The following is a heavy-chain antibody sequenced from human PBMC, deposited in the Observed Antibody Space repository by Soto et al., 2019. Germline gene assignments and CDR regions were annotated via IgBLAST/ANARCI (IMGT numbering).Heavy chain of an antibody. CDR1: GFPFSDYY. Sequence: XVSLRLSCAASGFPFSDYYMSWIRQAPGKGLEWVSYISSSSSYTNYADSVKGRFTISRDNAKNSLYLQMNSLRAEDTAVYYCLRSPYGMDVWGQGTTVTVSS. D-gene: IGHD3-3*01. V-gene: IGHV3-11*06. CDR3: LRSPYGMDV. CDR2: ISSSSSYT. J-gene: IGHJ6*02.